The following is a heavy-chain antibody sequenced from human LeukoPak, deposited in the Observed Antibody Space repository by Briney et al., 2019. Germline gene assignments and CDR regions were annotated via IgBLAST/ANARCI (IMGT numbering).Heavy chain of an antibody. Sequence: SETLSLTCAVSGGSISSNNWWSWVRQPPRKGLEWIGEIYHSGSANYNPSLKSRVTILVDKSKNQLSLILSSVTAADTAVYYCARDVGARLPGFWGQGTLVTVSS. J-gene: IGHJ4*02. CDR2: IYHSGSA. V-gene: IGHV4-4*02. CDR1: GGSISSNNW. CDR3: ARDVGARLPGF. D-gene: IGHD6-6*01.